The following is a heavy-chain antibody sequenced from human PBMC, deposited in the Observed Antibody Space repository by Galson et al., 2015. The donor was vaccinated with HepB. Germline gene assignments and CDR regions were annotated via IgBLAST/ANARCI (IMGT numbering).Heavy chain of an antibody. Sequence: SVKVSCKASGYTFSSYSITWVRQAPGQGLEWMGWISAYNRDTDYAQKFQGRVTMTTDTSMSTAYMELRSLRSDDTAVYFCARGALVVVGGATQNNWFDPWGQGTLVTVSS. CDR2: ISAYNRDT. CDR1: GYTFSSYS. D-gene: IGHD2-15*01. CDR3: ARGALVVVGGATQNNWFDP. V-gene: IGHV1-18*01. J-gene: IGHJ5*02.